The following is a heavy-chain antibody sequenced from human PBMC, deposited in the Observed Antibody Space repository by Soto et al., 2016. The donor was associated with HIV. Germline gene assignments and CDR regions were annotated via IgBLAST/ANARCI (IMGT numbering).Heavy chain of an antibody. Sequence: EVHLVESGGGVVRPGGPVRLSCATSGFIFDDYGMTWVRQVPGKGLEWVSGINWNGGRTGYADSVKGRFTVSRDNAKKSLYLQLNSLSAEDTALYYCARELAVAGSRKSSYYYLDVWGKGTTVTVSS. D-gene: IGHD6-19*01. J-gene: IGHJ6*03. CDR3: ARELAVAGSRKSSYYYLDV. CDR1: GFIFDDYG. V-gene: IGHV3-20*04. CDR2: INWNGGRT.